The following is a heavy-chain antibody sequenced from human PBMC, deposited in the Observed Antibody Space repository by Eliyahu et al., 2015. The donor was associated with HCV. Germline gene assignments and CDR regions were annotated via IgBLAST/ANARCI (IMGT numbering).Heavy chain of an antibody. CDR1: GFIFGVFR. CDR3: ARLMATQTSDILDF. J-gene: IGHJ3*01. D-gene: IGHD2-15*01. Sequence: QVSLVESGGGVVQTGTSLKLSCGASGFIFGVFRMHWVRLAPGKGLEWVAMIXHDGRDVYYADPVRGRFTISRDNSKRALYLEMNNLRPSDTAQYFCARLMATQTSDILDFWGRGTLVSVSP. V-gene: IGHV3-30*03. CDR2: IXHDGRDV.